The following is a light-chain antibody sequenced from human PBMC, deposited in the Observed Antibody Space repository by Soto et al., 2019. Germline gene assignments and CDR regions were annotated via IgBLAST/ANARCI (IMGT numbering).Light chain of an antibody. CDR1: QSVSSN. CDR3: QQYNNWPPWT. Sequence: EIVMTQSPATLSVSPGERATLSCRASQSVSSNLAWYQQKPGQAPRLLIYGASTRATGIPARFSGSGAGTEFTLTISSLQSEDFAVYFSQQYNNWPPWTFGQGTKVEIK. J-gene: IGKJ1*01. CDR2: GAS. V-gene: IGKV3-15*01.